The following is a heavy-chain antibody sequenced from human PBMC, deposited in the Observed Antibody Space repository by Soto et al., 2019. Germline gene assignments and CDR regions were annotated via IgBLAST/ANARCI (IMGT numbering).Heavy chain of an antibody. D-gene: IGHD1-26*01. J-gene: IGHJ3*01. CDR2: ISPSGGIT. V-gene: IGHV3-23*01. CDR3: VQLGGAFSDV. Sequence: EVQMSESGGGLVQPGGSLILSCAASGFTFSTYTMNWVRQAPGKGLEWVTGISPSGGITYYADSVRDRFTISRDNSKNTLCLQMNRLSADDTALYCCVQLGGAFSDVWGRGTLVTVS. CDR1: GFTFSTYT.